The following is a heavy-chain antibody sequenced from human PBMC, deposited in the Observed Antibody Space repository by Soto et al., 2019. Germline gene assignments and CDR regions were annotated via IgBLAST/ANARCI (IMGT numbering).Heavy chain of an antibody. CDR1: GFTFSSYG. J-gene: IGHJ6*01. CDR2: IWYDGSNK. V-gene: IGHV3-33*01. Sequence: QVQLVESGGGVVQPGRSLRLSCAASGFTFSSYGMHWVRQAPGKGLEWVAVIWYDGSNKYYADSVKGRFTISRDNSKNTLYLQMNSLRAEDTAVYYCARESYDSSGYYPGYYYYGMDVW. CDR3: ARESYDSSGYYPGYYYYGMDV. D-gene: IGHD3-22*01.